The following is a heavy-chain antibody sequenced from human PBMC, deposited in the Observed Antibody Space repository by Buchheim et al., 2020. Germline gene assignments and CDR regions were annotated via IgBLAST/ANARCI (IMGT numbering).Heavy chain of an antibody. D-gene: IGHD3-9*01. J-gene: IGHJ6*02. V-gene: IGHV4-59*01. Sequence: QVQLQESGPGLVKPSETLSLTCTVSGGSISSYYWSWIRQPPGKGLEWIGYIYYSGSTNYNPSLKSRVTISVDTSTNQFSLKLSSVTAADTAVYYCARDYDILTGYFVRNGMDVWGQGTT. CDR3: ARDYDILTGYFVRNGMDV. CDR1: GGSISSYY. CDR2: IYYSGST.